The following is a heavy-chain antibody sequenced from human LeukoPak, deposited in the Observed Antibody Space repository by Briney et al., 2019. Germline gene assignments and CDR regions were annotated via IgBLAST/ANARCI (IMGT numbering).Heavy chain of an antibody. V-gene: IGHV4-34*01. D-gene: IGHD2-2*02. CDR2: INHSGST. J-gene: IGHJ5*02. CDR1: GGSFSGYY. Sequence: SETLSLTCAVYGGSFSGYYWSWIRQPPGKGLEWIGEINHSGSTNYNPSLKSRVTISVDTSKNQFSLKLSSVTAADTAVYYCARGPWLPAAIVDVRNWFDPWGQGTLVTVSS. CDR3: ARGPWLPAAIVDVRNWFDP.